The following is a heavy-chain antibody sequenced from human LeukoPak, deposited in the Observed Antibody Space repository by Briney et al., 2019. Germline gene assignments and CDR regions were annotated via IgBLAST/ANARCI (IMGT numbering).Heavy chain of an antibody. CDR2: FYYSGNT. D-gene: IGHD3-22*01. CDR1: GDSIISSSHY. CDR3: ARVQYYYDSSGYSWWFDP. J-gene: IGHJ5*02. V-gene: IGHV4-39*07. Sequence: SETLSLTCTVSGDSIISSSHYWAWIRQPPEKGLECIGSFYYSGNTNYNPSLKSRVTISVDTSKNQFSLKLSSVTAADTAVYYCARVQYYYDSSGYSWWFDPWGQGTLVTVSS.